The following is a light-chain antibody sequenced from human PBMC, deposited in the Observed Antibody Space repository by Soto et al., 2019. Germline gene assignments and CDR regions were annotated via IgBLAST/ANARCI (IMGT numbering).Light chain of an antibody. V-gene: IGLV2-14*01. CDR1: SSDVGGYKY. CDR3: SSYTTRIAVI. J-gene: IGLJ2*01. Sequence: QSALTQPASVSGSPGQSITISCTGSSSDVGGYKYVSWYQQHPGKAPKLIIYDVSNRPSGVSNRISGSKSGNTASLTISGLQAEDEADYYCSSYTTRIAVIFGGGTKLTAL. CDR2: DVS.